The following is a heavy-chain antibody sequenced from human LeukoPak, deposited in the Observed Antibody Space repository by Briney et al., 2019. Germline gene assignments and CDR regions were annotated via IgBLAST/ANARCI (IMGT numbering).Heavy chain of an antibody. V-gene: IGHV3-48*03. D-gene: IGHD4-17*01. J-gene: IGHJ4*02. CDR2: ITTSGHTI. CDR3: ARGEDYGTNSFDY. CDR1: GFTFSSYE. Sequence: GGSLRLSCAASGFTFSSYEMNWVRQAPGKGLEWVSYITTSGHTIYYADSVKGRFTISRDNAKNSLYLQMNSQRAEDTAVYYCARGEDYGTNSFDYWGQGTLVTVSS.